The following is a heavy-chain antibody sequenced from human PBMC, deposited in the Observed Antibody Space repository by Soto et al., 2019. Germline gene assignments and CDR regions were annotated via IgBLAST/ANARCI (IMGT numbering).Heavy chain of an antibody. CDR1: GDTFGRNA. CDR3: ATDGDSADYGY. D-gene: IGHD2-21*01. J-gene: IGHJ4*02. Sequence: SVKFSCKDSGDTFGRNAIHWVRQAPGQGLEWMGGIIPMFPTTNYAQKFKGRLTIYADKSTGTAYMEMTSLRSGDTAVYYCATDGDSADYGYWGQGTLVTVSS. V-gene: IGHV1-69*06. CDR2: IIPMFPTT.